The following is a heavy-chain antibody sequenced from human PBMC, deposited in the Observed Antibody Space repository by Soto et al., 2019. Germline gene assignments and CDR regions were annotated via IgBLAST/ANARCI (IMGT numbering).Heavy chain of an antibody. D-gene: IGHD2-8*02. CDR1: GFTFSSYA. V-gene: IGHV3-23*01. CDR3: AKHMRTGSPDY. Sequence: EVQLLESGGALVQPGGSLRLSCAASGFTFSSYAMSWVRQAPGKGLEWVSLISASGGGTYYADSVKGRFTISRDNAKNTLYLQMNSLSAEDTAVCYCAKHMRTGSPDYWGQGTLVTVSS. J-gene: IGHJ4*02. CDR2: ISASGGGT.